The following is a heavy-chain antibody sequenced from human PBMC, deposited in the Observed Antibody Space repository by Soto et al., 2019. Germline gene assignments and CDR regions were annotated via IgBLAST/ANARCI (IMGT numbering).Heavy chain of an antibody. D-gene: IGHD6-6*01. Sequence: QVQLVQSGGEVKKPGASVEVSCRTSGYMFTTYGMSCVRQAPGQGLEWMAWISAYNGNKKYAQKFQGEVTMTTDTSTSTVPMELRNLTADDTGTYFCARTGGGMAARPLEYWGQGTLVTGSS. CDR1: GYMFTTYG. J-gene: IGHJ4*02. CDR2: ISAYNGNK. V-gene: IGHV1-18*04. CDR3: ARTGGGMAARPLEY.